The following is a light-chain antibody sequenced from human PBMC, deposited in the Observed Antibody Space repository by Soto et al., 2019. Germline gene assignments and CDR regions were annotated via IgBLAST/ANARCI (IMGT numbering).Light chain of an antibody. CDR1: SSNIGSNY. V-gene: IGLV1-47*01. CDR3: AAWDDSLSGLV. Sequence: QSVLTQPPSASGTPGQRVTISCSGSSSNIGSNYVYWYQQLPGTAPKLLIYRNNQRPSGVPDRFSGSKSGTSASLAISGLRSEDEAYYYCAAWDDSLSGLVFGGGTKLTVL. J-gene: IGLJ2*01. CDR2: RNN.